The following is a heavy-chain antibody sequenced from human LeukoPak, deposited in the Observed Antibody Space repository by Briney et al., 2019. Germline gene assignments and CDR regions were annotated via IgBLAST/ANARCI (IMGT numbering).Heavy chain of an antibody. V-gene: IGHV1-69*05. CDR3: AGPIIAAAGTGYFQH. J-gene: IGHJ1*01. D-gene: IGHD6-13*01. Sequence: GASVKVSCKASGGTFSSYDISWVRQAPGQGLEWMGGINPIFGTANYAQKFQGRVTITTDESTTTAYMELSSLRSEDTAVYYCAGPIIAAAGTGYFQHWGQGTLVTVSS. CDR2: INPIFGTA. CDR1: GGTFSSYD.